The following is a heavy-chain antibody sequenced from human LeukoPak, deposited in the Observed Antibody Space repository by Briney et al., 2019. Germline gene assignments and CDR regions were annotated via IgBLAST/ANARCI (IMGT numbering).Heavy chain of an antibody. Sequence: PGRSLRLSCAASGFTFSSYGMHWVRQAPGKGLEWVAVISYDGSNKYYADSVKGRFTISRDNSKNTLCLQMNSLRAEDTAVYYCAKDRVAGRGDYWGQGTLVTVSS. CDR3: AKDRVAGRGDY. CDR2: ISYDGSNK. V-gene: IGHV3-30*18. J-gene: IGHJ4*02. D-gene: IGHD6-19*01. CDR1: GFTFSSYG.